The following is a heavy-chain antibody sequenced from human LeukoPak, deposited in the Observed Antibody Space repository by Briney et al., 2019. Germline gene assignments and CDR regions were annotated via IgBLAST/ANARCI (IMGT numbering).Heavy chain of an antibody. CDR2: IYYSGST. Sequence: SETLSLTCTVSGGSISSYYWSWIRQPPGEGLEWIGYIYYSGSTNYNPSLKSRVTISVDTSKNQFSLKLSSVAAADTAVYYCARVIRNTMVRGVSSYFDYWGQGTLVTVSS. J-gene: IGHJ4*02. CDR1: GGSISSYY. D-gene: IGHD3-10*01. CDR3: ARVIRNTMVRGVSSYFDY. V-gene: IGHV4-59*01.